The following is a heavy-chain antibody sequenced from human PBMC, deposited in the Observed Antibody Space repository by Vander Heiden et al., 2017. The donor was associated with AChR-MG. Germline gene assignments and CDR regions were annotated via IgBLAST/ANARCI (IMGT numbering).Heavy chain of an antibody. CDR3: ARGEVWSGYPQRHYVMDV. Sequence: QVQLQESGPGLVKPSQTLFPSSTVSGGSSSSGTYYWSWIRQPAGKGLEWIGSMYSSARTNYNPSLKSRVTISVDTSKNQFSLKLRYVTAADTAVYYCARGEVWSGYPQRHYVMDVWGQGTKVTVSS. D-gene: IGHD3-3*01. V-gene: IGHV4-61*02. CDR1: GGSSSSGTYY. CDR2: MYSSART. J-gene: IGHJ6*02.